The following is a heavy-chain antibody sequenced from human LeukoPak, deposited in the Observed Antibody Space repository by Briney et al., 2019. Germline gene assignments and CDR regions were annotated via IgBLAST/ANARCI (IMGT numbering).Heavy chain of an antibody. V-gene: IGHV1-69*06. Sequence: SVTVSCKASGGTFSSYAISWVRQAPGQGLEWMGGIIPIFGTANYAQKFQGRVTITADKSTSTAYMELSSLRSEDTAVYYCARDSIGGYDILTGYVPAPNWFDPWGQGTLVTVSS. CDR1: GGTFSSYA. CDR3: ARDSIGGYDILTGYVPAPNWFDP. D-gene: IGHD3-9*01. J-gene: IGHJ5*02. CDR2: IIPIFGTA.